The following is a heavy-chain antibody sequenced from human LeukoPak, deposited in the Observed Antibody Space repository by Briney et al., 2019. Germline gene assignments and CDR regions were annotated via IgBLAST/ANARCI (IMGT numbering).Heavy chain of an antibody. CDR3: ATDRGGAPFDI. Sequence: SGTPLRLSCAASGFTFSNYGMHWVRQAPGKGLEWVAVIWSDGSNKKYADSVKGRFTISRDNSRTTLYLQMNSLRAEDTGVYYCATDRGGAPFDIWGQGTMVTVSS. V-gene: IGHV3-33*01. CDR1: GFTFSNYG. CDR2: IWSDGSNK. J-gene: IGHJ3*02.